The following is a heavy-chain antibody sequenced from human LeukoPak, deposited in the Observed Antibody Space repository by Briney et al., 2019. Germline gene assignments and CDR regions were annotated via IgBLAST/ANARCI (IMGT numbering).Heavy chain of an antibody. CDR1: VFTVSNNY. D-gene: IGHD6-13*01. Sequence: SVGSLRLSCAAPVFTVSNNYMSWARQAPGMGLECVSAISASGGSTYYADSVKGRFTISRDNSKSTLYLQMNTLRAEDTAVYYCAKRIAAAGPYFDYWGQGTLVTVPS. CDR3: AKRIAAAGPYFDY. CDR2: ISASGGST. J-gene: IGHJ4*02. V-gene: IGHV3-23*01.